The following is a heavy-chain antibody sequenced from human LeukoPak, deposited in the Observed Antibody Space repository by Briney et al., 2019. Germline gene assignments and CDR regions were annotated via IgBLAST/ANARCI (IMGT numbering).Heavy chain of an antibody. CDR1: GGSISSYY. CDR3: ATRSTGVAATFVS. V-gene: IGHV4-59*01. CDR2: IYYSGNS. D-gene: IGHD2-15*01. J-gene: IGHJ4*02. Sequence: PSESLSLTCTVSGGSISSYYWSWIRQPPRKGLEWIGYIYYSGNSNYNTSLKSRVTISADTSKNEFSLKLSSVTAADTAIYDCATRSTGVAATFVSWGQGALVTVSS.